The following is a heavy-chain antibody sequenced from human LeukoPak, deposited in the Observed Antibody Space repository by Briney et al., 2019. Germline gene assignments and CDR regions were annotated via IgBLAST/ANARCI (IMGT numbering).Heavy chain of an antibody. CDR1: GYSFTSYW. J-gene: IGHJ3*02. CDR2: IYPGDSDT. Sequence: GESLKISCKGSGYSFTSYWIGWVRQMPGKGLEWMGIIYPGDSDTRYSPSFQGHVTISADKSISTAYLQWSSLKALDTAMYYCARPSLHCSSTSCYTRHDAFDIWGQGTMVTVSS. V-gene: IGHV5-51*01. D-gene: IGHD2-2*02. CDR3: ARPSLHCSSTSCYTRHDAFDI.